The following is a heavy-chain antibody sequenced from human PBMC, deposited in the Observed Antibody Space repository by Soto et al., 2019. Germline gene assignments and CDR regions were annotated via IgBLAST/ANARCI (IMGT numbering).Heavy chain of an antibody. CDR1: GFTFSSYA. D-gene: IGHD3-10*01. V-gene: IGHV3-23*01. J-gene: IGHJ4*02. Sequence: GGSLRLSCAASGFTFSSYAMSWVRQAPGKGLEWVSAISGSGGSTYSADSVKGRFTISRDNSKNTLYMQMNRLRAEATAVYYCAKITYYGSGSYYFDYWGQGTLVTVSS. CDR2: ISGSGGST. CDR3: AKITYYGSGSYYFDY.